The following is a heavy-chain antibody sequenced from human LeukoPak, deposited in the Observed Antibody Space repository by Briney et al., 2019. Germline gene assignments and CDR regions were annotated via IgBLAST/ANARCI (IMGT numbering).Heavy chain of an antibody. V-gene: IGHV3-21*01. CDR2: ISSSSSSI. Sequence: PGGSLRLSCAASGFTFSSCSMNWVRQAPGKRLEWVSFISSSSSSIYYADSVKGRFTISRDNAKNSLHLQMNSLTAEDTAVYYCARGGEMATIGFDYWGQGTLVTVSS. CDR1: GFTFSSCS. D-gene: IGHD5-24*01. J-gene: IGHJ4*02. CDR3: ARGGEMATIGFDY.